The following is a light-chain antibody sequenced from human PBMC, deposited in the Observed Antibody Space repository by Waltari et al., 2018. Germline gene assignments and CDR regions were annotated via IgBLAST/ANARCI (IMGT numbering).Light chain of an antibody. V-gene: IGLV1-40*01. CDR3: QSYDNSLRGSV. J-gene: IGLJ3*02. CDR1: SSNIGAHFD. CDR2: SHS. Sequence: QSVLTQPPSVSGAPGQRVTISCTGSSSNIGAHFDVHWYQQLPGTAPKLLIYSHSQLPSGVPDRFSGSKSCSSSYLAITVLQAEDEAVYHCQSYDNSLRGSVFGGGTKLTVL.